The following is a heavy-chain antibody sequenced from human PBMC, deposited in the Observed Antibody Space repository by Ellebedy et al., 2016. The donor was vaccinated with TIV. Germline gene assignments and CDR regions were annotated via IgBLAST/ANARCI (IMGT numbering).Heavy chain of an antibody. J-gene: IGHJ4*02. CDR2: IYPGDSDT. Sequence: GESLKISCKTSGYIFSNYWIGWVRQMPGRGLEWMGIIYPGDSDTRYSPSSEGQVTISADKSISTAYLQWSSLKAPDTAMYYWARHDYGGQGGLDFWGQGTLVTVSS. CDR3: ARHDYGGQGGLDF. D-gene: IGHD4-17*01. CDR1: GYIFSNYW. V-gene: IGHV5-51*01.